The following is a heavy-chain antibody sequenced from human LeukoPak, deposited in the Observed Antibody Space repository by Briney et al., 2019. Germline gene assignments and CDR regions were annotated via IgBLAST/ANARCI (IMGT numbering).Heavy chain of an antibody. J-gene: IGHJ4*02. CDR1: GGSISSSIYY. V-gene: IGHV4-39*01. CDR2: IYYSGST. Sequence: KASETLSLTCTVSGGSISSSIYYWGWIRQPPGKGLEWIGSIYYSGSTYYNPSLKSRVTISVDTSKNQFSLKLSSVTAADTAVYYCASSRDGYNYVFIVGFPYADYWGQGTLVTVSS. D-gene: IGHD5-24*01. CDR3: ASSRDGYNYVFIVGFPYADY.